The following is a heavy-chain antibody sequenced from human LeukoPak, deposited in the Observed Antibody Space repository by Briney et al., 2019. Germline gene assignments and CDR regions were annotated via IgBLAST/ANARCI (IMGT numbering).Heavy chain of an antibody. V-gene: IGHV5-51*01. Sequence: GESLKISCKGSGYSFTSYWIGWVRQMPGKGLEWMGIIYLGDSDTKYSPSFQGQVTISADKSISTAYLQWSSLKASDTAMYYCARPSATADDAFDIWGQGTMVTVSS. CDR3: ARPSATADDAFDI. CDR2: IYLGDSDT. D-gene: IGHD2-15*01. J-gene: IGHJ3*02. CDR1: GYSFTSYW.